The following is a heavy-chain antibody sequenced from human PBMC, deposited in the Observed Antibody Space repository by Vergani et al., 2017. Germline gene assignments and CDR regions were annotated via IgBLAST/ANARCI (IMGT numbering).Heavy chain of an antibody. D-gene: IGHD5-24*01. Sequence: QVQLVQSGAEVKKPGSSVKVSCKASGGTFSSYAISWVRQAPGQGLEWMGRIIPILGTANYAQKFQGRVTLTADESTSTAYMELSSLRSEDTAVYYCARDLEGKEMATISLDYWGQGTLVTVSS. CDR2: IIPILGTA. CDR3: ARDLEGKEMATISLDY. CDR1: GGTFSSYA. J-gene: IGHJ4*02. V-gene: IGHV1-69*11.